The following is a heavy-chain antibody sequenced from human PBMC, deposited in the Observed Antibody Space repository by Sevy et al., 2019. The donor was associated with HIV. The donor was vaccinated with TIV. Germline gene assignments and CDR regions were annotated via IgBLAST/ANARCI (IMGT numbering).Heavy chain of an antibody. J-gene: IGHJ6*02. Sequence: ASVKVSCKVSRYSLSEISMHWVRQAPGKGLEWMGGFDPEDGETIYAQKFQGRVTMTEDTSTDTAYMELRRLTSQDTAVYYCATLDFWSDHPFYGTDVWGQGTTVTVSS. CDR2: FDPEDGET. D-gene: IGHD3-3*01. CDR3: ATLDFWSDHPFYGTDV. V-gene: IGHV1-24*01. CDR1: RYSLSEIS.